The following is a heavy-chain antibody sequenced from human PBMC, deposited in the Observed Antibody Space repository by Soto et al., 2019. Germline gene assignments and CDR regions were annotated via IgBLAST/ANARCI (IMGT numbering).Heavy chain of an antibody. Sequence: PGESLKITCKGFGYTFNAYWIGWVRQMPGKGVELMGVIFRGDFDTRYSPPFEGQVTISAYKSSSTAYLQWNNLKASDSAMYYCARPDYIVTAVNVSTGPFDXWGQGTPVTVSX. V-gene: IGHV5-51*01. CDR2: IFRGDFDT. J-gene: IGHJ5*02. CDR3: ARPDYIVTAVNVSTGPFDX. D-gene: IGHD2-15*01. CDR1: GYTFNAYW.